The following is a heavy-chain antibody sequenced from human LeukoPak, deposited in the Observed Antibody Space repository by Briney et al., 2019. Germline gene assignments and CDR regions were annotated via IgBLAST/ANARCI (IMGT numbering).Heavy chain of an antibody. D-gene: IGHD6-19*01. V-gene: IGHV3-23*01. CDR3: AKDLYRRSGWFPRVCAFDI. Sequence: GGSLRLSCAASGFTFSSYAMSWVRQAPGKGLEWVSAISGSGGSTYYADSVKGRFTVSRDNSKNTLYLQMNSLRAEDTAVYYCAKDLYRRSGWFPRVCAFDIWGQGTMVTVSS. CDR1: GFTFSSYA. J-gene: IGHJ3*02. CDR2: ISGSGGST.